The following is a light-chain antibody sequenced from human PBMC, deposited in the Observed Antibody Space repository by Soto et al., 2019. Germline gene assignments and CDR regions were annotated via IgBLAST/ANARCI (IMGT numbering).Light chain of an antibody. J-gene: IGLJ2*01. CDR3: AAWDDRLNGLV. V-gene: IGLV1-36*01. CDR1: SSNIGNNA. Sequence: QSVLTQPPSVSEAPRQRVTISWSGSSSNIGNNAVNWYQQLPGKAPKLLLYYDDLLPSGVSDRFSGYKSGTSASLAISGLQSEDEADYYCAAWDDRLNGLVFGGGTKLTVL. CDR2: YDD.